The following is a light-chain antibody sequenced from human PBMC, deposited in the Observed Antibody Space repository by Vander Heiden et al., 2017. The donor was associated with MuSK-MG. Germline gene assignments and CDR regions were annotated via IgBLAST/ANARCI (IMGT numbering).Light chain of an antibody. CDR2: SAS. CDR3: QQSDSTPLT. CDR1: QSISRF. Sequence: DIQMTQSPSSLSASVGDRVTITCRASQSISRFLHWYQQKPGHAPKVLIYSASNLRSGVPSRFSDSGSGTDFTLTISSLQPDDFATYYCQQSDSTPLTFGQGTKLEIK. V-gene: IGKV1-39*01. J-gene: IGKJ1*01.